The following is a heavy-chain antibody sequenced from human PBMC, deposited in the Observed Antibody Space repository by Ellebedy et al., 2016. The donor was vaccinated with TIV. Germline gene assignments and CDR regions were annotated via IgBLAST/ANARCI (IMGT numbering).Heavy chain of an antibody. V-gene: IGHV4-59*13. CDR1: GGSISSYY. CDR2: IYYTGST. CDR3: ARGEVGGYYYPNWFDP. Sequence: MPSETLSLTCTVSGGSISSYYWTWIRQPPGKGLEYIGYIYYTGSTNYNPSLKSRVTISADKSKNQFSLRLSSVTAADTAVYYCARGEVGGYYYPNWFDPWGQGTLVTVSS. J-gene: IGHJ5*02. D-gene: IGHD3-10*01.